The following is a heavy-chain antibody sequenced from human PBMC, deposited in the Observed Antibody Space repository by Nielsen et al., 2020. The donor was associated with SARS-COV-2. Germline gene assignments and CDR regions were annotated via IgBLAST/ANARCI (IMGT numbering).Heavy chain of an antibody. Sequence: ASVKVSCKASGYTFTSYGVSWVRQAPGQGLEWMGWISAYNGNTNYAQKLQGRVTMTTDTSTSTAYMELRSLRSDDTAVYYCASNIVSGWEFDYWGQGTLVTVSS. J-gene: IGHJ4*02. CDR1: GYTFTSYG. V-gene: IGHV1-18*01. CDR2: ISAYNGNT. CDR3: ASNIVSGWEFDY. D-gene: IGHD2/OR15-2a*01.